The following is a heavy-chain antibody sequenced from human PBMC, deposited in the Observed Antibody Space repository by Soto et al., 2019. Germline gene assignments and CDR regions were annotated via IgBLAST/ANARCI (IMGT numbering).Heavy chain of an antibody. CDR1: GGSISSGGYY. D-gene: IGHD4-17*01. CDR2: IYYSGST. J-gene: IGHJ4*02. V-gene: IGHV4-31*03. Sequence: SETLSLTCTVSGGSISSGGYYWSWIRQHPGKGLEWIGYIYYSGSTYYNPSLKSRVTISVDTSKNQFSLKLSSVTAADTAVYYCARSSVTTFEFDYWGQGTMVTVYS. CDR3: ARSSVTTFEFDY.